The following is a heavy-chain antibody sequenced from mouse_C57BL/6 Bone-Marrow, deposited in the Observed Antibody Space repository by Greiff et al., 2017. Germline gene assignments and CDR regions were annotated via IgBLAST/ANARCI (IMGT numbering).Heavy chain of an antibody. J-gene: IGHJ4*01. Sequence: VQLQQPGAELVKPGASVKLSCKAPGYTFTSYWMHWVKQRTGQGLEWIGMIHPNSGSTNYNEKFKSKATLTVDKSSSTAYRQLSSLISEDSSVYYGATIRITTVVPCYSAMDYWGQGTSVTVSS. CDR2: IHPNSGST. CDR1: GYTFTSYW. D-gene: IGHD1-1*01. V-gene: IGHV1-64*01. CDR3: ATIRITTVVPCYSAMDY.